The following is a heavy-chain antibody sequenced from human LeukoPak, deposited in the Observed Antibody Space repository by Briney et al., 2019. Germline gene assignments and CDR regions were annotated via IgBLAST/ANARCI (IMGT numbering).Heavy chain of an antibody. Sequence: PSETLSLTCTVSGGSISSSSYYWGWIRQPPGKGLEWIGSIYYSGSTYYNPSLKSRVTISVDTSENQFSLKLSSVTAADTAVYYCASSVGGSYSDQAFDIWGQGTMVTVSS. V-gene: IGHV4-39*07. CDR1: GGSISSSSYY. CDR2: IYYSGST. D-gene: IGHD1-26*01. CDR3: ASSVGGSYSDQAFDI. J-gene: IGHJ3*02.